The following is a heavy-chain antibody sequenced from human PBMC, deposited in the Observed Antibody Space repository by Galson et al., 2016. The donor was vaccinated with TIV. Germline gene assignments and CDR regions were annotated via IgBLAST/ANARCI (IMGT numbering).Heavy chain of an antibody. Sequence: QSGAEVKKPGESLKISCRGSGYRFSDYWIGWVRQTPEEGLEWMGVIYPGASDTKYSPSFQGQVTIPADKSIDTAYLQWNRLKASDTAIYFCATLSSGWPNYFDNWGQGTQVIVSS. CDR1: GYRFSDYW. CDR2: IYPGASDT. J-gene: IGHJ4*02. D-gene: IGHD6-19*01. CDR3: ATLSSGWPNYFDN. V-gene: IGHV5-51*01.